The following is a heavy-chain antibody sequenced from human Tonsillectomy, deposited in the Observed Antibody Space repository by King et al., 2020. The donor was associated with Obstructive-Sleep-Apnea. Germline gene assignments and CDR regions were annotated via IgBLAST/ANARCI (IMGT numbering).Heavy chain of an antibody. J-gene: IGHJ6*02. D-gene: IGHD2-2*01. CDR2: IDPSDSYT. Sequence: QLVQSGAEVKKPGESLRISCKGSGYSFTSYLISRVRQMPGKGLEWMGRIDPSDSYTNYSPSFQGHVTISADKSIRTAYRQWSSLKASDTAMYYCASSRRYPDGMDVWGQGTTVTVSS. CDR1: GYSFTSYL. V-gene: IGHV5-10-1*03. CDR3: ASSRRYPDGMDV.